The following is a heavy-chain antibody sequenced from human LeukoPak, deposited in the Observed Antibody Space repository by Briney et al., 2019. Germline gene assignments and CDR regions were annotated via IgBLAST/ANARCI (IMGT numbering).Heavy chain of an antibody. CDR2: ISSGGMWI. V-gene: IGHV3-21*01. CDR3: ARDAGGRTQREGWFDP. CDR1: GFTFNRRG. D-gene: IGHD1-26*01. Sequence: GGSLRLSCAASGFTFNRRGMHWVRQAPGKGLEWLSSISSGGMWIYYADSLKGRFTISRDNAKNSLYLQMKSLRVEDTGVYYCARDAGGRTQREGWFDPWGQGTLVTVSS. J-gene: IGHJ5*02.